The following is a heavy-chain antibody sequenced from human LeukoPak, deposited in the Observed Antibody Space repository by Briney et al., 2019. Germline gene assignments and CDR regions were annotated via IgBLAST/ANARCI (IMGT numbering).Heavy chain of an antibody. J-gene: IGHJ1*01. CDR3: AKDPDTTGTYYKGQYFQY. Sequence: PGGSLRLSCAASGFTFSSYAMSWVRQAPGKGLEWVSAISGSDSTYYTDSVKGRFTISRDNSKNTLYLQMNSLRAEDTAVYYCAKDPDTTGTYYKGQYFQYWGQGTLVTVSS. CDR1: GFTFSSYA. D-gene: IGHD3-10*01. V-gene: IGHV3-23*01. CDR2: ISGSDST.